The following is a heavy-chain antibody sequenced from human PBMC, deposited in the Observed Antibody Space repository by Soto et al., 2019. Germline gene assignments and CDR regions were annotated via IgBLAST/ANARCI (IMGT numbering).Heavy chain of an antibody. CDR1: GYTFTSYG. D-gene: IGHD3-3*01. J-gene: IGHJ4*02. CDR2: ISAYNGNT. V-gene: IGHV1-18*01. Sequence: ASLQVSCKASGYTFTSYGISWVRQAPGQGLEWMGWISAYNGNTNYAQKLQGRVTMTTDTSTSTAYMELRSLRSDDTAVYYCARGHYDFWSGYSDPLDYWGQGTLVTVSS. CDR3: ARGHYDFWSGYSDPLDY.